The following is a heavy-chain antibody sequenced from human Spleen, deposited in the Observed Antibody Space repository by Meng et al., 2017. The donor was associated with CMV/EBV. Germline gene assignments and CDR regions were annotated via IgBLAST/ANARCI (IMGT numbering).Heavy chain of an antibody. CDR3: ARDCGSGYYPLDAFDI. V-gene: IGHV3-11*01. CDR2: ISSSGSTI. J-gene: IGHJ3*02. CDR1: GFTFSDYY. Sequence: LSLTCAASGFTFSDYYMSWIRQAPGKGLEWVSYISSSGSTIYYADSVKGRFTISRDNAKNSLYLQMNSLRAEDTAVYYCARDCGSGYYPLDAFDIWGQGTMVTVSS. D-gene: IGHD3-22*01.